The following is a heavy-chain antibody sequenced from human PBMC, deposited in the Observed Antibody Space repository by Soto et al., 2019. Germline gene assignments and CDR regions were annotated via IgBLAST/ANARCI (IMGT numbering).Heavy chain of an antibody. CDR1: GFTFSDFW. D-gene: IGHD6-19*01. Sequence: EVQLVESGGGLVQPGGSLRLSCAASGFTFSDFWMTWVRQAPGKGLEWVGNIKHDGSEKYYVDSVKGRITISRDNAKNPLYLQMKNQRAEATGVYYCAGPRTGCFEYWGQGTLVTVSS. CDR3: AGPRTGCFEY. V-gene: IGHV3-7*01. CDR2: IKHDGSEK. J-gene: IGHJ4*01.